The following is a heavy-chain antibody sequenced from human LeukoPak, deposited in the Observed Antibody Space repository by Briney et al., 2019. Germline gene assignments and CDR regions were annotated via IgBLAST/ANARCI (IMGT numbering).Heavy chain of an antibody. CDR2: IHYTGSA. CDR3: ARDRRTYYYDSSGLTDY. Sequence: PSETLSLTCTVSGDSISSYYWSWIRQPPGKGLEWIGYIHYTGSAYYNPSLKSRVTISVDTSKNQFSLKLSSVTAADTAVYYCARDRRTYYYDSSGLTDYWGQGTLVTVSS. D-gene: IGHD3-22*01. V-gene: IGHV4-59*12. CDR1: GDSISSYY. J-gene: IGHJ4*02.